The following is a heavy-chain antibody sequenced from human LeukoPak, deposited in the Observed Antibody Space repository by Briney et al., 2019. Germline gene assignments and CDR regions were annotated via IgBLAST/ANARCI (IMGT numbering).Heavy chain of an antibody. CDR3: ATGEYYFDF. V-gene: IGHV3-23*01. CDR1: GFTFPNYD. Sequence: PGGSLRLSCAASGFTFPNYDMSWVRQAREKGLEWVSTISDSGHDTSYADSVKGRFTISRDNSKNTLYLQMSSLRAEDTALYYCATGEYYFDFWGQGTLVTVSS. J-gene: IGHJ4*02. CDR2: ISDSGHDT. D-gene: IGHD3-16*01.